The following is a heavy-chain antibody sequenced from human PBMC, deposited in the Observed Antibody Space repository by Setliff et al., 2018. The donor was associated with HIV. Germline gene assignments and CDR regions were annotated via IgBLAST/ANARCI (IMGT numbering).Heavy chain of an antibody. V-gene: IGHV3-21*01. Sequence: PGGSLRLSCIASGFTFTNYDMSWVRQAPGKGLEWVSSISSSSGYIYYADSVKGRFTISRDNAKSSLYLQMNSLRAEDTAVYYCARDYGDYEPPHPYFDYWGQGALVTVSS. D-gene: IGHD4-17*01. J-gene: IGHJ4*02. CDR3: ARDYGDYEPPHPYFDY. CDR1: GFTFTNYD. CDR2: ISSSSGYI.